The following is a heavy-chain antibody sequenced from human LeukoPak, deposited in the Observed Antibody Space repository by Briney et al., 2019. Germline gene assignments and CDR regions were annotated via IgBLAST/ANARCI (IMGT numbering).Heavy chain of an antibody. CDR2: IIPIFGTA. Sequence: ASVKVSCKASGGTFSSYAISWVRQAPGQGLEWMGGIIPIFGTANYAQKFQGRVTITADESTSTAYMELSSLRSEDTAMYYCARAGTGYSSSWYPAFDYYGMDVWGQGTTVTVSS. J-gene: IGHJ6*02. V-gene: IGHV1-69*01. D-gene: IGHD6-13*01. CDR3: ARAGTGYSSSWYPAFDYYGMDV. CDR1: GGTFSSYA.